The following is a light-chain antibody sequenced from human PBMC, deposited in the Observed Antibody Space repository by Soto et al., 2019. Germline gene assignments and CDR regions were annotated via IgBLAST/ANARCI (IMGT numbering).Light chain of an antibody. Sequence: QSVLTQPASVSGSPVQSITISCTGTSIDVGGYNYVSWYQQHPGKAPRLIIYEVVQRPSGVPDRFSGSKSGNTASLTVSGLQAADEADYFCKSYAGSNTYVFGSGTKVTVL. CDR2: EVV. J-gene: IGLJ1*01. CDR3: KSYAGSNTYV. CDR1: SIDVGGYNY. V-gene: IGLV2-8*01.